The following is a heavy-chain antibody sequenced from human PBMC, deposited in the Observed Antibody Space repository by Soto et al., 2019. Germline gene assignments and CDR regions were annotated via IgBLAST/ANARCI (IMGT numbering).Heavy chain of an antibody. J-gene: IGHJ4*02. V-gene: IGHV3-66*01. CDR1: GFTVSSNY. CDR3: ARGDGQWLVSGYYFDY. Sequence: GGSLRLSCAASGFTVSSNYMSWVRQAPGKGLEWDSVIYSGGSTYYADSVKGRFTISRDNSKNTLYLQMNNLRAEDTAVYYCARGDGQWLVSGYYFDYWGQGTLVTVSS. CDR2: IYSGGST. D-gene: IGHD6-19*01.